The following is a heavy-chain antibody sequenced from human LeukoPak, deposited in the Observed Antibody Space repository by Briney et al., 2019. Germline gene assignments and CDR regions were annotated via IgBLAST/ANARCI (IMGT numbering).Heavy chain of an antibody. CDR1: GYTFTGYY. V-gene: IGHV1-2*02. Sequence: ASVKVSCKASGYTFTGYYMHWVRQAPGQGLEWMGWINPNSGGTNYAQKFQGRVTMTRDTSISTAYMELNRLRSDDTGVYYCARGGEVAVAGNALDSWGQGTLVTISS. J-gene: IGHJ4*02. D-gene: IGHD6-19*01. CDR3: ARGGEVAVAGNALDS. CDR2: INPNSGGT.